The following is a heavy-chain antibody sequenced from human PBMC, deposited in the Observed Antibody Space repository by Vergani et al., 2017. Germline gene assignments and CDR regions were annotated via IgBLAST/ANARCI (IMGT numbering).Heavy chain of an antibody. J-gene: IGHJ4*02. V-gene: IGHV3-23*01. Sequence: EVQLLESGGGLVQPGGSLRLSCAASGFTFSSYAMSWVRQAPGKGLEWVSAISGSGGSTYYADSVKGRFTISRDNSKNTLYLQMNSLRAEDTAVYYCAKNSVTYCGGDCYPYYFDYWGQGTLVTVSS. CDR3: AKNSVTYCGGDCYPYYFDY. CDR1: GFTFSSYA. CDR2: ISGSGGST. D-gene: IGHD2-21*02.